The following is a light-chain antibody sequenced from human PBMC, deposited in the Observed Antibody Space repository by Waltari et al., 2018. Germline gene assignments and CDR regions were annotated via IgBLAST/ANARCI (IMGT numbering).Light chain of an antibody. V-gene: IGLV3-21*04. J-gene: IGLJ3*02. CDR1: NIGRQS. Sequence: SYVLTQPPSVSVAPGKTARITCGGNNIGRQSVHWYQQKPGQAPIFFLDLDSDRPSGIPERFSGSNFGDTATLTISRVEAGDEADYYCQVWDRSSDSWVFGGGTKLTVL. CDR2: LDS. CDR3: QVWDRSSDSWV.